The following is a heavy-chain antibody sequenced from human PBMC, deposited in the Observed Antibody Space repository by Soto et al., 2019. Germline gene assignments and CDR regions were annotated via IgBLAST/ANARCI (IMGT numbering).Heavy chain of an antibody. J-gene: IGHJ4*02. D-gene: IGHD4-17*01. CDR2: IYYSGTT. CDR3: ARRDDYGKIDY. Sequence: QLQLQESGPGLVKSSETLSLTCTVSGCSISSSGYYWGWIRQPPGKGLEWIGSIYYSGTTDYNPSLTGRVTISIDTSKNQFSMKLTSVTAADTAVYYCARRDDYGKIDYRGQGTLVTVSS. V-gene: IGHV4-39*01. CDR1: GCSISSSGYY.